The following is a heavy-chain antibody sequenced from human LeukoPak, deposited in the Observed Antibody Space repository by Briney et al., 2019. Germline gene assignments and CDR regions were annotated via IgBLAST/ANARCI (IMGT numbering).Heavy chain of an antibody. J-gene: IGHJ5*02. D-gene: IGHD1-26*01. CDR1: GFTFSNAW. CDR2: IKSKTDGGTT. V-gene: IGHV3-15*01. Sequence: GGSLRLSCAASGFTFSNAWMSWVRQAPGKGLEWVGRIKSKTDGGTTDYAAPVKGRFTISRDDSKNTLYLQMNSLKTEDTAVYYCTTPFWELTGGNWFDPWGQGTLVAVSS. CDR3: TTPFWELTGGNWFDP.